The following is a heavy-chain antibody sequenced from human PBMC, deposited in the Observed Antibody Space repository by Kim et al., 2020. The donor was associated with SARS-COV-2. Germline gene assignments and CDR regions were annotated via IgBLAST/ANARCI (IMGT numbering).Heavy chain of an antibody. V-gene: IGHV1-3*01. J-gene: IGHJ5*01. CDR3: ARGYYDNSGFYQHWFDS. Sequence: FQGRVTITRDTSASTAYMELSSLRSEDTAVYYCARGYYDNSGFYQHWFDSWGQGTLVTVSS. D-gene: IGHD3-22*01.